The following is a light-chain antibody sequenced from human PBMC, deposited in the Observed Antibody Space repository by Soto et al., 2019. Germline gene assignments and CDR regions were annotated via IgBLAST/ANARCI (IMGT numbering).Light chain of an antibody. CDR3: QQYGSSPPVT. J-gene: IGKJ4*01. CDR1: QSVSSSY. Sequence: EIVLTQSPGTLSLSPGERATLSCRASQSVSSSYFAWYQQKPGQAPRLLIYGASSRATGIPDRFSGSGSGTDVTLTISRLEPEDFSVYYCQQYGSSPPVTFGGGTKVEIK. V-gene: IGKV3-20*01. CDR2: GAS.